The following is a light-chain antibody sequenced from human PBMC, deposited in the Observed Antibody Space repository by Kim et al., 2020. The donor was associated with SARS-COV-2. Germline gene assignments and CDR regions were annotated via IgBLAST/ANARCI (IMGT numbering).Light chain of an antibody. CDR2: GAS. CDR1: QSVSSGD. V-gene: IGKV3-20*01. CDR3: QQYGSSPTT. Sequence: SPGERATPSCRASQSVSSGDLAWYQQKPGPAPTLLIYGASSRATGIPDRFSGSGSGTDFTLTISRLEPEDFAVYYCQQYGSSPTTFGQGTKVDIK. J-gene: IGKJ1*01.